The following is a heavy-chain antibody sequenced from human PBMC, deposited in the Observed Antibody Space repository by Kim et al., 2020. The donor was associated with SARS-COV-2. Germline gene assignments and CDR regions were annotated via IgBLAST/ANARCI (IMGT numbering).Heavy chain of an antibody. CDR3: ARCPDNTGDNTGWYGTTAGWFDP. Sequence: SETLSLTCTVSGASISSSGYYWGWIRQPPGKGLEWIGNIYYGGSTYYTPSLKSRVTISVDTSKNHFSLRLNSVTAADTAVYYCARCPDNTGDNTGWYGTTAGWFDPWGQGTLFTVSS. CDR2: IYYGGST. J-gene: IGHJ5*02. D-gene: IGHD6-19*01. CDR1: GASISSSGYY. V-gene: IGHV4-39*02.